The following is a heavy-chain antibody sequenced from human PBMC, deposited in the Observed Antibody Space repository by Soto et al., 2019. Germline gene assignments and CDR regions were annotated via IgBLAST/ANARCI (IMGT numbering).Heavy chain of an antibody. CDR2: ISSSGSTI. J-gene: IGHJ3*02. V-gene: IGHV3-11*01. CDR1: GFTFSDYY. Sequence: LRLSCAASGFTFSDYYMSWIRQAPGKGLEWVSYISSSGSTIYYADSVKGRFTISRDNAKNSLYLQMNSLRAEDTAVYYCAREGQGRYYDSSGYFLGAFDIWGQGTMVT. CDR3: AREGQGRYYDSSGYFLGAFDI. D-gene: IGHD3-22*01.